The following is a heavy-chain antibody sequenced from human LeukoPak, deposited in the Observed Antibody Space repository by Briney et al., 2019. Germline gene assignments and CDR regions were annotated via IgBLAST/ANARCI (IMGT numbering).Heavy chain of an antibody. CDR2: IYYSGST. V-gene: IGHV4-31*03. J-gene: IGHJ4*02. Sequence: PSETLSLTCTVSGGSISSGGYYWSWIRQHPGKGLEWIGYIYYSGSTYYNPSLKSRVTISVDTSKNQFSLKLSSVTAADTAAYYCARTEGSSWPFDYWGQGTLVTVSS. D-gene: IGHD6-13*01. CDR3: ARTEGSSWPFDY. CDR1: GGSISSGGYY.